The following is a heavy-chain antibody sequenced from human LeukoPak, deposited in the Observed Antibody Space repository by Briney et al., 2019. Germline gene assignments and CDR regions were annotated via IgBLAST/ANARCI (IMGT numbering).Heavy chain of an antibody. Sequence: GGSLRLSCAASGFIFSSYWMAWVRQAPGKGLEWVANIKGRFTISRDNAKNSLYLQMNSLRAEDTAVYYCARDAGYGYDRFDYWGQGTQVTVSS. J-gene: IGHJ4*02. D-gene: IGHD5-18*01. CDR1: GFIFSSYW. CDR3: ARDAGYGYDRFDY. CDR2: I. V-gene: IGHV3-7*01.